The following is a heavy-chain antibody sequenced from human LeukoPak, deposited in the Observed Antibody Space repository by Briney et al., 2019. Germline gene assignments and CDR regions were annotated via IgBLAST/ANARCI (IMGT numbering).Heavy chain of an antibody. D-gene: IGHD2-8*01. CDR1: GFTFSSYS. J-gene: IGHJ4*02. V-gene: IGHV3-21*01. CDR2: ISSSSSYI. Sequence: GGSLRLSCAASGFTFSSYSMNWVRQAPGKGLEWVSSISSSSSYIYYADSVKGRFTISRDNDKNSLYLQMNSLRAEDTAVYYCARGPTDIVLTVYAIGGFDYWGQGTLVTVSS. CDR3: ARGPTDIVLTVYAIGGFDY.